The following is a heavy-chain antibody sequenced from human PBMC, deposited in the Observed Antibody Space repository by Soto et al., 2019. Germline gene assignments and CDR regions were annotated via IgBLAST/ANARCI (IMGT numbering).Heavy chain of an antibody. V-gene: IGHV1-69*13. CDR3: ARNAGIAAAGTDYFDD. CDR2: IIPIFGTA. CDR1: GGTFSSYA. Sequence: SVKVSCKASGGTFSSYAISWVRQAPGQGLEWMGGIIPIFGTANYAQKFQGRVTITADESTSTAYMELSSLRSEDTAVYYCARNAGIAAAGTDYFDDWAQGTLVTGSS. D-gene: IGHD6-13*01. J-gene: IGHJ4*02.